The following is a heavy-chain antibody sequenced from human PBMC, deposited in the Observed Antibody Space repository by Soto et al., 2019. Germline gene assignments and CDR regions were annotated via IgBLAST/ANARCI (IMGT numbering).Heavy chain of an antibody. Sequence: QVQLVQSGAEVKKPGASVKVSCKASGYAFSSNYIHWVRQASGQGLEWMGVINPSNGRTTYAQNFQDRVIMTRDTSTSTVYLELRSLSSVDTAVYYCARRGFDYWGQGTPVTVSS. CDR1: GYAFSSNY. V-gene: IGHV1-46*01. CDR2: INPSNGRT. CDR3: ARRGFDY. J-gene: IGHJ4*02.